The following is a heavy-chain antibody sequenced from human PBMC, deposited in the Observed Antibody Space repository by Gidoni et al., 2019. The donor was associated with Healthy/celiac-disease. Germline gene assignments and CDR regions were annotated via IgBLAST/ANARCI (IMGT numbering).Heavy chain of an antibody. J-gene: IGHJ4*02. Sequence: QLQLPESGSGLVKPSQTLSLTCAVSGGSISSGGYSWSWIRQPPGKGLEWIGYIYHSGSTYYNPSLKSRVTISVDRSKNQFSLKLSSVTAADTAVYYCARGVTEFDYWGQGTLVTVSS. CDR3: ARGVTEFDY. V-gene: IGHV4-30-2*01. CDR1: GGSISSGGYS. CDR2: IYHSGST.